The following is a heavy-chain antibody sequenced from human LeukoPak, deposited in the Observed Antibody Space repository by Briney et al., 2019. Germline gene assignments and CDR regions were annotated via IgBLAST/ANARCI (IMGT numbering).Heavy chain of an antibody. J-gene: IGHJ3*02. Sequence: GGSLRLSCAASGFTLSDYYMSWIRQAPGKGLEWVSYISSSSSYTNYADSVKGRFTISRDNAKNSLYLQMNSLRAEDTAVYYCARRAMVRGVMNAFDIWGQGTMATVSS. CDR3: ARRAMVRGVMNAFDI. CDR1: GFTLSDYY. V-gene: IGHV3-11*06. CDR2: ISSSSSYT. D-gene: IGHD3-10*01.